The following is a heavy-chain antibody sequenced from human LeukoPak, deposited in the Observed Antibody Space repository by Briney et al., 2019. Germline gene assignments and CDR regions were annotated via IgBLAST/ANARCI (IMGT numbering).Heavy chain of an antibody. V-gene: IGHV3-21*01. Sequence: GGSLRLSCAASGFTFRNHAMNWVRQAPGKGLEWVSSISGGSSDIYYADSVKGRFTISRDNAKNSLYLQMNSLRAEDTAVYYCARRGYYDSSGYDYWGQGTLVTVSS. CDR1: GFTFRNHA. CDR3: ARRGYYDSSGYDY. D-gene: IGHD3-22*01. CDR2: ISGGSSDI. J-gene: IGHJ4*02.